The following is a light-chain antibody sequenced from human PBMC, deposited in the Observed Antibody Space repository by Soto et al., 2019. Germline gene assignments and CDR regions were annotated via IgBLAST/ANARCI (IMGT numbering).Light chain of an antibody. J-gene: IGKJ2*01. CDR1: QSVITSY. Sequence: EIVLTQSPGTLSLSPGERATLSCRASQSVITSYLNWYQQKPGQAPRLLIYRASLRATGIPDRFSVSGSGTDFTLTIGRLEPEDSAVYYCQQYHSSPPTFTFGQGTKLEI. CDR2: RAS. CDR3: QQYHSSPPTFT. V-gene: IGKV3-20*01.